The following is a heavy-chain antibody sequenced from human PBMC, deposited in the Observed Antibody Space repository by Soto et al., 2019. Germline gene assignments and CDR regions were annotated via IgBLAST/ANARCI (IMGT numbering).Heavy chain of an antibody. D-gene: IGHD6-13*01. CDR1: GFTFSSYA. CDR2: ISYDGSNK. V-gene: IGHV3-30-3*01. CDR3: AREVPVAVSSSRKAPGPWFDP. Sequence: HPGGSLRLSCAASGFTFSSYAMHWVRQAPGKGLEWVAVISYDGSNKYYADSVKGRFTISRDNSKNTLYLQMNSLRAEDTAVYYCAREVPVAVSSSRKAPGPWFDPWGQGTLVTVSS. J-gene: IGHJ5*02.